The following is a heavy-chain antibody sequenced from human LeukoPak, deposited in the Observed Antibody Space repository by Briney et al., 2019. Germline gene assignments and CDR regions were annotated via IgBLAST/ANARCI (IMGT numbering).Heavy chain of an antibody. J-gene: IGHJ4*02. CDR1: DYTFITYG. CDR2: INTYNGNT. V-gene: IGHV1-18*01. Sequence: GASVKVSCKASDYTFITYGLSWVRQAPGQGLEWMGWINTYNGNTNYAQKLQGRVTMTTDTSTNTAYMELRSLRSDDTAVYYCARGIGNGYRLFDYWGQGTLVTVSS. CDR3: ARGIGNGYRLFDY. D-gene: IGHD5-24*01.